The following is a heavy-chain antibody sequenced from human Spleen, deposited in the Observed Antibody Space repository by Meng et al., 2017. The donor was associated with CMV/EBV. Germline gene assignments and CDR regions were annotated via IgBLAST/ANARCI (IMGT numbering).Heavy chain of an antibody. CDR1: GFTFSSYW. J-gene: IGHJ3*02. Sequence: GGSLRLSCAASGFTFSSYWMHWVRQAPGKGLVWVSRINSDGSSTSYADSVKGRFTISRDNAKNTLYLQMSSLRIEDTAVYYCARRNYGNAFDIWGQGTMVTVSS. V-gene: IGHV3-74*01. CDR3: ARRNYGNAFDI. D-gene: IGHD1-7*01. CDR2: INSDGSST.